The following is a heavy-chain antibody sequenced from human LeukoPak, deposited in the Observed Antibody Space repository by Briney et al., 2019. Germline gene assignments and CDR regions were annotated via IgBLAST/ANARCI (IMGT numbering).Heavy chain of an antibody. D-gene: IGHD2-15*01. Sequence: GSLRLSCAASGFTFSSYSMNWVRQAPGKGLEWIGEINHSGSTNYNPSLKSRVTISVDTSKNQFSLKLSSVTAADTAVYYCARPLSCGGSMDVWGQGTTVTVSS. CDR3: ARPLSCGGSMDV. CDR1: GFTFSSYS. J-gene: IGHJ6*02. V-gene: IGHV4-34*01. CDR2: INHSGST.